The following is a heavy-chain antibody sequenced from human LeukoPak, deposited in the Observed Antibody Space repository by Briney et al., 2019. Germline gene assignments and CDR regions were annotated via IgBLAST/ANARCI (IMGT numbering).Heavy chain of an antibody. CDR2: IYYSGST. CDR3: ARHRVTMVRGVTYNWFDP. Sequence: SETLSLTCTVSGGSISSYYWSWIRQPPGKGLEWIGYIYYSGSTNYNPSLKSRVTISVDTSKNQFSLKLRSVTAADTAVYYCARHRVTMVRGVTYNWFDPWGQGTLVTVSS. D-gene: IGHD3-10*01. CDR1: GGSISSYY. J-gene: IGHJ5*02. V-gene: IGHV4-59*08.